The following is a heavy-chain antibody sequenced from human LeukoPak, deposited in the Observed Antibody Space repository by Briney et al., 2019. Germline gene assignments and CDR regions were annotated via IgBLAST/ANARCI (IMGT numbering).Heavy chain of an antibody. CDR3: ASPGYDILTGYYLY. Sequence: GGSLRLSCAASGISVSSNYMSWVRQAPGKGLQWVSVIYVDGSTYYADSVKGRFTISRDNAKNSLYLQMNSLRAEDTAVYYCASPGYDILTGYYLYWGQGTLVTVSS. CDR2: IYVDGST. D-gene: IGHD3-9*01. J-gene: IGHJ4*02. V-gene: IGHV3-53*01. CDR1: GISVSSNY.